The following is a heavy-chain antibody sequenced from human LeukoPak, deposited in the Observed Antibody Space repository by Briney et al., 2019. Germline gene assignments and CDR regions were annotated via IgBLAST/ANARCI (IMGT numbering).Heavy chain of an antibody. CDR3: ARSSNLHYFDY. CDR2: TYYRSKWYN. V-gene: IGHV6-1*01. CDR1: GDSVSNNDAI. Sequence: SQTLSLTCAISGDSVSNNDAIWIWIRQSPSRGLQWLGRTYYRSKWYNDYAVSVKSRITLNVDTSKNQFSLQLNSVTPEDTAVYYCARSSNLHYFDYWGQGTQVTVSS. J-gene: IGHJ4*02.